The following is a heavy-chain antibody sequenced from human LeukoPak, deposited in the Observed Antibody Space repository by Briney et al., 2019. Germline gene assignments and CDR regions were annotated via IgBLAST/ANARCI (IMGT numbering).Heavy chain of an antibody. Sequence: GGSLRLSCAASGFTFSSDWMTWVRQAPGKGLEWVANIRQDGSEKYYVDSVKGRFIISRDNAKNSLYLQMNSLRAEDTAVYYCASHYYYDSSGSDYWGQGTLVTVSS. CDR3: ASHYYYDSSGSDY. CDR1: GFTFSSDW. V-gene: IGHV3-7*01. CDR2: IRQDGSEK. J-gene: IGHJ4*02. D-gene: IGHD3-22*01.